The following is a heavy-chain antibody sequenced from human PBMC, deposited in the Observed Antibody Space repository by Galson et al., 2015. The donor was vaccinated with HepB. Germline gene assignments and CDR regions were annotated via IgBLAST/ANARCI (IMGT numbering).Heavy chain of an antibody. D-gene: IGHD1-26*01. V-gene: IGHV3-30*19. J-gene: IGHJ4*02. CDR2: IWYDGSDK. CDR1: GFTFSSYA. CDR3: ARVVYGHGDYGTGGAFIVGAYFDY. Sequence: SLRLSCAASGFTFSSYAMHWVRQAPGKGLEWVAVIWYDGSDKYYADSVKGRFTISRDNSKNTLYLQMNSLRAEDTAVYYCARVVYGHGDYGTGGAFIVGAYFDYWGQGTLVTVSS.